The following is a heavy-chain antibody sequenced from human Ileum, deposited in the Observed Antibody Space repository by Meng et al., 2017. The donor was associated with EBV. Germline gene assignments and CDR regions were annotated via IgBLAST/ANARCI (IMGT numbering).Heavy chain of an antibody. V-gene: IGHV4-4*02. J-gene: IGHJ4*02. D-gene: IGHD3-16*01. CDR3: ARDFGPHQLWY. Sequence: LQRSGQRLVKPSATLSIHSAASGGSISRSNWWSWVRQTPGKGLEWTGEIYHSGSTNYNPSLKSRVTISVDKSKNQFSLKLSSVTAADTAVYYCARDFGPHQLWYWGQGTLVTVSS. CDR1: GGSISRSNW. CDR2: IYHSGST.